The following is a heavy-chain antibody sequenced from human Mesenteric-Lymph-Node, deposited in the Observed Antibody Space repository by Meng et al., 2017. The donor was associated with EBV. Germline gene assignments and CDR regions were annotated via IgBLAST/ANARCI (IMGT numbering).Heavy chain of an antibody. J-gene: IGHJ5*02. CDR3: ARGKTVGRSPWFDP. D-gene: IGHD4-11*01. CDR1: GGSFSGYY. CDR2: SNQSGST. Sequence: VHLQQWGAGLFKPSETLSLTCAVYGGSFSGYYWTWIRQSPGKGLEWIGESNQSGSTSYNPSLKSRVTISVDTSQNQFSLKLSSVTAADTAVYYCARGKTVGRSPWFDPWGQGTLVTVSS. V-gene: IGHV4-34*01.